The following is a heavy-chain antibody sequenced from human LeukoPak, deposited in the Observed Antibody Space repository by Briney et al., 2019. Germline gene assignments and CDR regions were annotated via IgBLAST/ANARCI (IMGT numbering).Heavy chain of an antibody. D-gene: IGHD6-25*01. CDR1: GFTVSGFF. J-gene: IGHJ4*02. V-gene: IGHV3-53*01. CDR3: ARGHSGAWAYFFDF. CDR2: IYGGGST. Sequence: GGSLRLSCAASGFTVSGFFLTWVRQAPGMGLQWVSVIYGGGSTDYADSVKGRFTISRDNSKNTLYLQMNSLRAEDTAVYYCARGHSGAWAYFFDFWGQGTLVTVSS.